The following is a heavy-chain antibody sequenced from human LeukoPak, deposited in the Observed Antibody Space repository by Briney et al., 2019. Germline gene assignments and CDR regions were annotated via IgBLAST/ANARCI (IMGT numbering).Heavy chain of an antibody. D-gene: IGHD2-2*01. V-gene: IGHV3-23*01. Sequence: PGGSLRLSCAASGFTLSSYAMSWVRQAPGKGLEWVSAISGSGGSTYYADSVKGRFTISRDNSKNTLYLQMNSLRAEDTAVYYCAKNIVVVPAAMIDAFDIWGQGTMVTVSS. CDR3: AKNIVVVPAAMIDAFDI. J-gene: IGHJ3*02. CDR1: GFTLSSYA. CDR2: ISGSGGST.